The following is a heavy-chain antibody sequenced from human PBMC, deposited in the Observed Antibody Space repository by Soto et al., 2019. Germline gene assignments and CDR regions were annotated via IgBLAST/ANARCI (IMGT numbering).Heavy chain of an antibody. CDR1: GGSISSYY. J-gene: IGHJ4*02. V-gene: IGHV4-59*01. CDR2: IYYSGST. Sequence: SETLSLTCTVSGGSISSYYWSWIRQPPGKGLEWIGYIYYSGSTNYNPSLKSRVTISVDTSKNQFALKLSSVTAADTAVYYCARETDSGGTYYFDYWGQGTLVTVSS. D-gene: IGHD4-17*01. CDR3: ARETDSGGTYYFDY.